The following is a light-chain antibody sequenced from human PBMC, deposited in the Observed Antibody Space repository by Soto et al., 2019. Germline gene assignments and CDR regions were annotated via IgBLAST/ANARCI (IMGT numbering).Light chain of an antibody. CDR1: SSNIGSNT. CDR2: SNN. J-gene: IGLJ1*01. Sequence: QSVLTRPPSASGTPGQRVTISCSGSSSNIGSNTVNWYQQLPGTAPKLLIYSNNQRPSGVPDRFSGSKSGTSASLAISGLQSEDEADYYCVAWDDSLNGYVFGSGTKVTVL. CDR3: VAWDDSLNGYV. V-gene: IGLV1-44*01.